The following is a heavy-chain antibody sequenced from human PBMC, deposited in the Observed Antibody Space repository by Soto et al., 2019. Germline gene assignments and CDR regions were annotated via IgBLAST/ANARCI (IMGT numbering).Heavy chain of an antibody. CDR2: IWYDGSNK. J-gene: IGHJ5*02. Sequence: QVQLVESGGGVVQPGRSLRLSCAASGFTFSSYGMHWVRQAPGKGLEWVAVIWYDGSNKYYADSVKGRFTISRDNSKNTLYLQMNSLRAEDTAVYYCARDPGPSAGWFDPWGQGTLVTVSS. CDR1: GFTFSSYG. CDR3: ARDPGPSAGWFDP. V-gene: IGHV3-33*01.